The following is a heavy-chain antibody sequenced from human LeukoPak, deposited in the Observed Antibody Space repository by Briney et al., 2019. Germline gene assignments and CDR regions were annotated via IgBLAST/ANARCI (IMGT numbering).Heavy chain of an antibody. CDR2: IYDSGST. CDR1: GGSIRSSYYY. CDR3: ARDPLGCSGGSCYSGLYYYYGMDV. J-gene: IGHJ6*02. D-gene: IGHD2-15*01. Sequence: SETLSLTCTVSGGSIRSSYYYWGWIRQPPGKGLEWIGSIYDSGSTYYNPSLKSRVAISVDTSKNQFSLKLSSVTAADTAVYYCARDPLGCSGGSCYSGLYYYYGMDVWGQGTTVTVSS. V-gene: IGHV4-39*02.